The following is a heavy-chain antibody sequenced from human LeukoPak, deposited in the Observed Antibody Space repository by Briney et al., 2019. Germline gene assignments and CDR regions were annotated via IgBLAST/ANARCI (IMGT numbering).Heavy chain of an antibody. CDR1: GFTFSSYS. V-gene: IGHV3-21*01. Sequence: PGGSLRLSCAASGFTFSSYSMNWVRQAPGKGLEWVSSISSSSSYIYYADSVKGRFTISRDNAKNSLYLQMNSLRAEDAAVYYCARSITMVRGVISGDFDIWGQGTMVTLSS. CDR2: ISSSSSYI. D-gene: IGHD3-10*01. CDR3: ARSITMVRGVISGDFDI. J-gene: IGHJ3*02.